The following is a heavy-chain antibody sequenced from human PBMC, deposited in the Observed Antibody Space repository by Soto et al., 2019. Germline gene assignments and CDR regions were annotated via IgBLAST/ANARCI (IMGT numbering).Heavy chain of an antibody. CDR1: GFTFSSYG. CDR2: ISYDGSNK. V-gene: IGHV3-30*18. Sequence: GGSLRLSCAASGFTFSSYGMHWVRQAPGKGLEWVAVISYDGSNKYYADSVKGRFTISRDNSKNTLYLQMNSLRAEDTAVYYCAKDSTAMVSRYYYYGMDVWGQGTTVTVSS. CDR3: AKDSTAMVSRYYYYGMDV. D-gene: IGHD5-18*01. J-gene: IGHJ6*02.